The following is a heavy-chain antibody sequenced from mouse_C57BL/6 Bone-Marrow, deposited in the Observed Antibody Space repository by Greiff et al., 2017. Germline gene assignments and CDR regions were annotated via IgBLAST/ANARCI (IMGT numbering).Heavy chain of an antibody. J-gene: IGHJ1*03. Sequence: VQLQQSGAELMKPGASVKLSCKTTGYTFTGYWIEWVKQRPGRGLEWIGEILPGSGDTNYNEKFKGKATFTADTSSSSAYMQLSSLTTEDSAIYYCARGYFWFFDVWGTGTTVTVSS. CDR1: GYTFTGYW. D-gene: IGHD2-3*01. CDR3: ARGYFWFFDV. CDR2: ILPGSGDT. V-gene: IGHV1-9*01.